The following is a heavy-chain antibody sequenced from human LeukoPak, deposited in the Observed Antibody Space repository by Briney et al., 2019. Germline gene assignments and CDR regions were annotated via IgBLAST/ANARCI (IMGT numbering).Heavy chain of an antibody. J-gene: IGHJ3*02. D-gene: IGHD3-22*01. CDR1: GFTFSSYG. Sequence: GGSLRLSCAASGFTFSSYGMHWVRQAPGKGLEWVAVIWYGGSNKYYADSVKGRFTISRDNSKNTLYLQMNSLRAEDTAVYYCARDWTMIVRAQNAFDIWGQGTMVTVSS. V-gene: IGHV3-33*08. CDR2: IWYGGSNK. CDR3: ARDWTMIVRAQNAFDI.